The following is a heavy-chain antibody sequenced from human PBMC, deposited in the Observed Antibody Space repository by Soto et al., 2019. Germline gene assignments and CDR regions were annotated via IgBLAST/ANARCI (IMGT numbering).Heavy chain of an antibody. CDR1: GFTLSGYA. D-gene: IGHD6-6*01. V-gene: IGHV3-64*01. CDR2: ISSNGVGT. CDR3: ARRARPDFYYMDV. J-gene: IGHJ6*03. Sequence: GGSLRLSCAASGFTLSGYAMVWVRQAPGKGLEYVSGISSNGVGTYYANSVQGRFTISRDNSKNTVYLQMGSLRPEDMAVYYCARRARPDFYYMDVWGKGTTVTVSS.